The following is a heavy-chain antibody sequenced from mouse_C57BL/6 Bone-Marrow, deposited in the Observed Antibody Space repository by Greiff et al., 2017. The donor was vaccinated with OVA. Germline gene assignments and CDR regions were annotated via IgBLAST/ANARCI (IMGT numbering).Heavy chain of an antibody. CDR2: IWTGGGT. CDR1: GFSLTSYA. J-gene: IGHJ4*01. V-gene: IGHV2-9-1*01. D-gene: IGHD2-4*01. Sequence: VQVVESGPGLVAPSQSLSITCTVSGFSLTSYAISWVRQPPGKGLEWLGVIWTGGGTNYNSALKSRLSISKDNSKSQVFLKMNSLQTDDTARYYCARNDYDEGYYAMDYWGQGTSVTVSS. CDR3: ARNDYDEGYYAMDY.